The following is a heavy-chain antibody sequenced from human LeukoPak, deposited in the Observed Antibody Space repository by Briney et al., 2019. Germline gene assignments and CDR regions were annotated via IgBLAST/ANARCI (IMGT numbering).Heavy chain of an antibody. V-gene: IGHV4-59*11. J-gene: IGHJ4*02. D-gene: IGHD4-17*01. Sequence: SETLSLTCAVSPDSFSSHYWTWIRQPPGKGLEWIGYISYIGSTNYNPSLKSRVTISIDTSKNQFSLKLSSVTAADTAVYYCARNDYGDWAYFDYWGQGTLVTVSS. CDR3: ARNDYGDWAYFDY. CDR2: ISYIGST. CDR1: PDSFSSHY.